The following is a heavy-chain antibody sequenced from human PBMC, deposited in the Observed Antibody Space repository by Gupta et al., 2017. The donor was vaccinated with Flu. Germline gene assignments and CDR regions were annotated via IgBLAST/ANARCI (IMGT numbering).Heavy chain of an antibody. CDR2: ITSSGRGV. D-gene: IGHD3-9*01. Sequence: QVQLMQSGGGLVNPGGSLGLSCVASGFTFNDHFMSWIRQAPGKGPEWVAYITSSGRGVYYADSVKGRFTVTRDNAKNSVYLHMHNVRPQDTATYYCARDRRDLDKGYYYYYMDVWGKGATVTVSS. CDR3: ARDRRDLDKGYYYYYMDV. J-gene: IGHJ6*03. CDR1: GFTFNDHF. V-gene: IGHV3-11*01.